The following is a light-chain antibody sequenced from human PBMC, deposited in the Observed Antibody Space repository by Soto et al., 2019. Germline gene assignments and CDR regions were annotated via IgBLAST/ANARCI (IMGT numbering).Light chain of an antibody. J-gene: IGKJ2*01. CDR1: QSISSY. Sequence: DIQMTQSPSSLSASVGDRITITCRASQSISSYLNWYQQKPGKAPKLLIYAASSLQSGVPSRFSGSGSGTDFTLNISSLQPVDFATYYCQQSYSTPPENTFGQGTKLEIK. CDR3: QQSYSTPPENT. CDR2: AAS. V-gene: IGKV1-39*01.